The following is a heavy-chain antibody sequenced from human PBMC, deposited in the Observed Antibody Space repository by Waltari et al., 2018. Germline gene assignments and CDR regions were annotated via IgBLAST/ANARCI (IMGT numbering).Heavy chain of an antibody. J-gene: IGHJ5*02. CDR3: AREVGPARTIVVNWFDP. V-gene: IGHV7-4-1*02. Sequence: QVQLVQSGSELKKPGASVKISCKASGYIFTSYAINWLRQAPGKRPELMVGVNTNTGNPTYAQGFRGRVVLSLDTSVNTAYLEINSLKTEDTAIYYCAREVGPARTIVVNWFDPWGQGTQVTVSS. CDR1: GYIFTSYA. CDR2: VNTNTGNP. D-gene: IGHD1-1*01.